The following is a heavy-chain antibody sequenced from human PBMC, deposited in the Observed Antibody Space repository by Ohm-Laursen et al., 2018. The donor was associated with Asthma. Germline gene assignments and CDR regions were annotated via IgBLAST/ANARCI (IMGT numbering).Heavy chain of an antibody. CDR2: IMPILDTT. V-gene: IGHV1-69*13. D-gene: IGHD3-22*01. Sequence: LVKVSCKSSGGTFSNYAISWVRQAPGQGLEWMGGIMPILDTTNYGKKFQGRVTITADESTTTAFMELNSLRSEDTAVYYCARGTYYYDSSGYTAFDSWGQGTLVTVSS. J-gene: IGHJ4*02. CDR3: ARGTYYYDSSGYTAFDS. CDR1: GGTFSNYA.